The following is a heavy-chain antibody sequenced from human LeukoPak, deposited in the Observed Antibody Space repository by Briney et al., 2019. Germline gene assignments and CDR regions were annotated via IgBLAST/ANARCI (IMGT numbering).Heavy chain of an antibody. D-gene: IGHD5-12*01. V-gene: IGHV4-34*01. Sequence: LETLSLTCAVYGGSFSGYYWSWIRQPPGKGLEWIGEINHSGSTNYNPSLKSRVTVSVDTSKNQFSLKLSSVTAAETAVYYCARGVGGWLRFFDYWGQGTLVTVSS. J-gene: IGHJ4*02. CDR3: ARGVGGWLRFFDY. CDR1: GGSFSGYY. CDR2: INHSGST.